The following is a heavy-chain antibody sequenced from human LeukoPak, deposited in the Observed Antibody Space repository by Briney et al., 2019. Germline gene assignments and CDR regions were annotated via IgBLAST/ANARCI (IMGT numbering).Heavy chain of an antibody. CDR1: GYVFTNYA. J-gene: IGHJ6*02. V-gene: IGHV1-3*01. D-gene: IGHD3-22*01. CDR2: INAGDGNT. CDR3: ARGPPYYYDSSGHPNYYYYGMDV. Sequence: GASVKVSCKASGYVFTNYAIHWVRQAPGQRLEWMGWINAGDGNTKYSQKFQDRVTITRDTSASTAYMELSSLRSEDTAVYYCARGPPYYYDSSGHPNYYYYGMDVRGQGTTVTVSS.